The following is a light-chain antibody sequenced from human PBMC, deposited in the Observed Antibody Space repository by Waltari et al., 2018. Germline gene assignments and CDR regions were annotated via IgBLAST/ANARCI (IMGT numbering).Light chain of an antibody. V-gene: IGKV1-39*01. Sequence: DIQMTQSPSSLSASVGDKVTITCRAGHTIHKTLNWYQQKPGKAPRVLIYAASTLQSGVPSRFSGGGSGTDFTLTISSLQPEDFGTYFCQQSYSLPWTFGQGTKVEIE. CDR3: QQSYSLPWT. CDR2: AAS. J-gene: IGKJ1*01. CDR1: HTIHKT.